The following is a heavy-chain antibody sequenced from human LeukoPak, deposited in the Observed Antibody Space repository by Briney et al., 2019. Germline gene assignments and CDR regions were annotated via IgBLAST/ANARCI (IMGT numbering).Heavy chain of an antibody. J-gene: IGHJ4*02. D-gene: IGHD3-22*01. CDR1: GYTLTELS. Sequence: ASVKVSCKVSGYTLTELSMHWVRQAPGKGLEWMGGFDPEDGETIYAQKFQGRVTMTEDTSTDTAYMELSSLRSEDTAVYYCATDIWEKDSSGYPGAPTYWGQGTLVTVSS. CDR2: FDPEDGET. CDR3: ATDIWEKDSSGYPGAPTY. V-gene: IGHV1-24*01.